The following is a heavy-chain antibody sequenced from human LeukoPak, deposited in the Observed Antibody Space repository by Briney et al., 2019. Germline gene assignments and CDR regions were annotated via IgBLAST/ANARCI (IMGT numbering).Heavy chain of an antibody. J-gene: IGHJ4*02. V-gene: IGHV3-74*01. CDR1: GFTFSSYW. CDR3: ARSNQDDDY. CDR2: INPGGSSI. Sequence: GGSLRPSCAASGFTFSSYWMHWVRQVPGKGLVWVARINPGGSSITYADSVKGRFTISRDNAKNTLYLQMDSLRAEDTGVYYCARSNQDDDYWGQGTLVTVSS. D-gene: IGHD1-14*01.